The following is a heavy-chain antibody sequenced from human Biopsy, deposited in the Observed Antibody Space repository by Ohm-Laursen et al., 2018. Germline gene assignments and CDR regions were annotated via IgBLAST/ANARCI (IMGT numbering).Heavy chain of an antibody. V-gene: IGHV4-59*08. Sequence: SDTLSLTCTVSGDPISSSYWSWIRQPPGKGLEWIGYISYSGSTSYNPSLKSRVTISADTSKNQLSLTLSSLTAADTAVYFCAKQWSYYESFTQHYRGDFDYWGQGTLVIVSS. D-gene: IGHD3-16*01. CDR1: GDPISSSY. J-gene: IGHJ4*02. CDR3: AKQWSYYESFTQHYRGDFDY. CDR2: ISYSGST.